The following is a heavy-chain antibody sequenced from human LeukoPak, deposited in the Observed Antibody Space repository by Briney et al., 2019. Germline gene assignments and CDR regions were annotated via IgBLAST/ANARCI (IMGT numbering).Heavy chain of an antibody. Sequence: QSGGSLRLSCTASGFTFGDYAMSWVRQAPGKGLEWVGFIRSKAYGGTTEYAASVKGRFTISRDDSKSIAYLQMNSLKTEDTAVYYCTRGGGLGFYYYYYMDVWGKGTTVTVSS. D-gene: IGHD1-26*01. J-gene: IGHJ6*03. V-gene: IGHV3-49*04. CDR3: TRGGGLGFYYYYYMDV. CDR2: IRSKAYGGTT. CDR1: GFTFGDYA.